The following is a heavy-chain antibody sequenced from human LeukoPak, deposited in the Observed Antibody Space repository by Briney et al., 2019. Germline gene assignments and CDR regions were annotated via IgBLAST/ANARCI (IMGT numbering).Heavy chain of an antibody. V-gene: IGHV3-11*01. Sequence: GGSLRLSCAVSGLTFSDYYLSWIRQAPGKGLAWVSDISSSGSTIYYADSVKGRFTISRDNAKNSLYLQMNSLRAEDTAVYYCARAPGGPDYYYYMDVWGKGTTVTVSS. CDR2: ISSSGSTI. CDR1: GLTFSDYY. J-gene: IGHJ6*03. CDR3: ARAPGGPDYYYYMDV. D-gene: IGHD3-10*01.